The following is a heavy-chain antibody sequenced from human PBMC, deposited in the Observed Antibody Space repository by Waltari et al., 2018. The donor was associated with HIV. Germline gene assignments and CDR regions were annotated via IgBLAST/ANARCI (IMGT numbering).Heavy chain of an antibody. V-gene: IGHV4-61*01. CDR3: ARDRGGGWFDP. CDR1: GGSVSSGSYY. Sequence: QVQLQESGPGLVKPSETLSLTCTVSGGSVSSGSYYWSWIRQPPGKGLEWIGYIYYSGSTNSTPPLKSRATIPVDPSKNQFSLKLSSVTAADTAVYYCARDRGGGWFDPWGQGTLVTVSS. D-gene: IGHD2-15*01. J-gene: IGHJ5*02. CDR2: IYYSGST.